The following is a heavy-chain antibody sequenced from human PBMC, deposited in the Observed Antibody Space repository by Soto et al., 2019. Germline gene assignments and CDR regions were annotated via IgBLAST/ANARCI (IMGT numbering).Heavy chain of an antibody. J-gene: IGHJ6*03. V-gene: IGHV1-8*01. CDR3: AREGSGSYYAEYYYYYYMDV. CDR1: GYTFTSYD. D-gene: IGHD3-10*01. Sequence: ASVKVSCKASGYTFTSYDINWVRQATGQGLEWMGCMNPNSGNTGYAQKFQGRVTMTRNTSISTAYMELSSLRSEDTAVYYCAREGSGSYYAEYYYYYYMDVWGKGTTVTVSS. CDR2: MNPNSGNT.